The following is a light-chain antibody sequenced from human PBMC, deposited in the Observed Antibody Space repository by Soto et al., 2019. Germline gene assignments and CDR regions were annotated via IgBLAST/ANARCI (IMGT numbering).Light chain of an antibody. V-gene: IGLV2-14*01. CDR3: SSYTSSSTL. Sequence: QSVLTQPASVSGSPGQSITISCTGTSSDVGGYNYVSWYQQHPGKAPKLMIYDVSNRPSGVSNRFSGSKSGNTASLTISGLQAEDEADYYCSSYTSSSTLFGGGPKLTV. CDR1: SSDVGGYNY. CDR2: DVS. J-gene: IGLJ2*01.